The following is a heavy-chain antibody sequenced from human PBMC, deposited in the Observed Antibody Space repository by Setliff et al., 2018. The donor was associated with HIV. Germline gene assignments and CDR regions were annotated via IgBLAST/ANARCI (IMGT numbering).Heavy chain of an antibody. CDR3: ARPLSTSVNFWGDAFAI. D-gene: IGHD3-3*01. CDR1: GGSISSHY. Sequence: KASETLSLTCTVSGGSISSHYWSWIRQTPGKGLEWIGYIYYSGDTYYNATLKSRATILLDTSKNQFSLELTSVTAADTAVYYCARPLSTSVNFWGDAFAIWGQGTMVTVSS. V-gene: IGHV4-59*08. CDR2: IYYSGDT. J-gene: IGHJ3*02.